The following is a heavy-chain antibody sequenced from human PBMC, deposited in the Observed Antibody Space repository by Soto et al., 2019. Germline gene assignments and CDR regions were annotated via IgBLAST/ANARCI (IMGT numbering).Heavy chain of an antibody. J-gene: IGHJ4*02. CDR2: IKRKTDGGTT. CDR1: GFNFSNAW. Sequence: GGSLRLSCAASGFNFSNAWMSWVRQAPGKGLEWVGRIKRKTDGGTTDNAAPVNGRFTISRDDSTNTLYLQMTSLSTEDTAVYYCTETLGHWGQGTLVTVSS. D-gene: IGHD3-16*01. CDR3: TETLGH. V-gene: IGHV3-15*01.